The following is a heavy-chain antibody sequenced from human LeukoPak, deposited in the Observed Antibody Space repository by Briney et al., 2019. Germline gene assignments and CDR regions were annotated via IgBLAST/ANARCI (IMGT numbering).Heavy chain of an antibody. J-gene: IGHJ4*02. CDR1: GFTVNNNY. CDR3: ARDYVSSGWYVGFDY. D-gene: IGHD6-19*01. CDR2: MYSGGST. V-gene: IGHV3-53*01. Sequence: PGGSLRLSCAASGFTVNNNYVSWVRQAPGKGLEWLSVMYSGGSTYYADSVKGRFTISRDNSKNALFLQMNSLRVEDTAVYYCARDYVSSGWYVGFDYWGQETLVTVS.